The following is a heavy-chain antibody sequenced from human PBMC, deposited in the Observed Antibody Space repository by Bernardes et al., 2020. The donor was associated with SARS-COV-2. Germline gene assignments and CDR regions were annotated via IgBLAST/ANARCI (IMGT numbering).Heavy chain of an antibody. CDR2: IYDSGST. Sequence: SETLSLTCTVSGGSISSRYWSWIRQPPGKGLEWIGYIYDSGSTTYNPSLKSRVTMSVDTSKNQFSLKLSSVTAADTAVYYCAIALGGRGYGQGLFEYWGQGTLVSVSS. V-gene: IGHV4-59*11. J-gene: IGHJ4*02. D-gene: IGHD5-18*01. CDR3: AIALGGRGYGQGLFEY. CDR1: GGSISSRY.